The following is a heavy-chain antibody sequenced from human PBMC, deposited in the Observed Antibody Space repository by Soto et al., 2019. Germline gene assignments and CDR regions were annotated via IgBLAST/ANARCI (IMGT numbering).Heavy chain of an antibody. D-gene: IGHD2-8*01. V-gene: IGHV1-18*01. Sequence: ASVKVSCKASGYTFTSYGISWVRQAPGQGLEWMGWISAYNGNTNYAQKLQGRVTMTTDTSTSTAYIELRSPRSDDTPAYYCVRGGCELDPGGKGTLVTVSS. CDR2: ISAYNGNT. CDR1: GYTFTSYG. J-gene: IGHJ5*02. CDR3: VRGGCELDP.